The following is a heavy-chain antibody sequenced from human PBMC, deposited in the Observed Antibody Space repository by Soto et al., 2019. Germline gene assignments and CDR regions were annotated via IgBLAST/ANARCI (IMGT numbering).Heavy chain of an antibody. J-gene: IGHJ5*02. CDR3: ARTGRWLQFAWFDP. CDR2: IIPIFGTA. Sequence: SVKVSCKASGGTFSSYAISWLRQAPGQGLEWMGGIIPIFGTANYAQKFQGRVTITADESTSTAYMELSSLRSEDTAVYYCARTGRWLQFAWFDPWGQGTLVTVSS. V-gene: IGHV1-69*13. D-gene: IGHD5-12*01. CDR1: GGTFSSYA.